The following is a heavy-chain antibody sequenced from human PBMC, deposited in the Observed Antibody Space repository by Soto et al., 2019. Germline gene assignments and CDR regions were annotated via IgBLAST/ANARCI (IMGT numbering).Heavy chain of an antibody. D-gene: IGHD3-22*01. CDR2: ISYDGSNK. Sequence: GGSLRLSCAASGFTFSSYAMHWVRQAPGKGLEWVAVISYDGSNKYYADSVKGRFTISRDNSKNTLYLQMNSLRAEDTAVYYCARDSVGYYDSSPGYWGQGTLVTVSS. CDR1: GFTFSSYA. CDR3: ARDSVGYYDSSPGY. J-gene: IGHJ4*02. V-gene: IGHV3-30-3*01.